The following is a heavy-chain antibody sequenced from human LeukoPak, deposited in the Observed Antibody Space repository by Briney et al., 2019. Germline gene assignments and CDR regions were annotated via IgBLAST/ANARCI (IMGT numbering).Heavy chain of an antibody. J-gene: IGHJ3*02. Sequence: NPSETLSLTCTVSGGSISSYYWSWIRQPPGKGLEWIGYTYYSGSTNYNPSLKSRVTISVDTSKNQFSLKLSSVTAADTAVYYCARAIAARNAFDIWGQGTMVTVSS. D-gene: IGHD6-6*01. V-gene: IGHV4-59*01. CDR2: TYYSGST. CDR1: GGSISSYY. CDR3: ARAIAARNAFDI.